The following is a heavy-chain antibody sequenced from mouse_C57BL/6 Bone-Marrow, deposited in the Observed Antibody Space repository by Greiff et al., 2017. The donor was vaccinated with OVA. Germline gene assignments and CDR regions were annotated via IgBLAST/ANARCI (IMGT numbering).Heavy chain of an antibody. CDR3: TRLLDAMDY. CDR2: ISSGGDYI. D-gene: IGHD2-1*01. J-gene: IGHJ4*01. CDR1: GFTFSSYA. Sequence: EVKLMESGEGLVKPGGSLKLSCAASGFTFSSYAMSWVRQTPEKRLEWVAYISSGGDYIYYADTVKGRFTISRDNARNTMYLQMSSLKSEDTAMYYCTRLLDAMDYWGQGTSVTVSS. V-gene: IGHV5-9-1*02.